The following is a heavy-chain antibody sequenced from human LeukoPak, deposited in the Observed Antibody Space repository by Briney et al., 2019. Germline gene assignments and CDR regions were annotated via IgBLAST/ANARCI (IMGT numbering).Heavy chain of an antibody. CDR1: GFTFSSYE. D-gene: IGHD3-22*01. J-gene: IGHJ4*02. CDR2: ISSSVSII. Sequence: PGGSLRLSSAASGFTFSSYEMNSVRQAPGKGVGWGSYISSSVSIIYYADSVKGRFTISRDNAQKSLCLHMNRARAQDTPVYYCARDYFDSSGLDYWGQGTLVTVSS. CDR3: ARDYFDSSGLDY. V-gene: IGHV3-48*03.